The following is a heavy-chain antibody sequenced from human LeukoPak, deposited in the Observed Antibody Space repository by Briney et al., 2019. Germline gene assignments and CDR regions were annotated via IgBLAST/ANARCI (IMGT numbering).Heavy chain of an antibody. V-gene: IGHV3-9*01. Sequence: QTGGSLRLSCAASGFTFDDYAMHWVRQAPGKGLEWVSGISWNSGNIGYADSVKGRFTISGDNAKNSLYLQMNSLRAEDTALYYCVTTVTLYYFDYWGQGTLVTVSS. D-gene: IGHD4-17*01. CDR3: VTTVTLYYFDY. CDR2: ISWNSGNI. CDR1: GFTFDDYA. J-gene: IGHJ4*02.